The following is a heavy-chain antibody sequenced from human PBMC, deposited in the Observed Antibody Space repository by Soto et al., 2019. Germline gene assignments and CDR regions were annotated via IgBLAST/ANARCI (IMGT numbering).Heavy chain of an antibody. CDR2: ISYDGSNK. D-gene: IGHD3-3*01. J-gene: IGHJ3*02. CDR3: AKALYDFWSGSSDAFDI. V-gene: IGHV3-30*18. Sequence: GGSLRLSCAACGFTFSSYGMHWVRQAPGKGLEWVAVISYDGSNKYYADSVKGRFTISRDNSKNTLYLQMNSLRAEDTAVYYCAKALYDFWSGSSDAFDIWGQGTMVTVSS. CDR1: GFTFSSYG.